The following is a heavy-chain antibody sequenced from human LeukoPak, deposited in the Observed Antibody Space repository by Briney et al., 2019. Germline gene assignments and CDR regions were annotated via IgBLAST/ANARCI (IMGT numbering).Heavy chain of an antibody. CDR3: ARDCSSTSCYWWGFDY. J-gene: IGHJ4*02. D-gene: IGHD2-2*01. V-gene: IGHV4-39*02. Sequence: PSETLSLTCTVSGGSISSSSYYWGWIRQPPGKGLEWIGSIYYSGSTYYNPSLKSRVTISVDTSKNQFSLKLSSVTAADTAVYYCARDCSSTSCYWWGFDYWGQGTLVTVSS. CDR1: GGSISSSSYY. CDR2: IYYSGST.